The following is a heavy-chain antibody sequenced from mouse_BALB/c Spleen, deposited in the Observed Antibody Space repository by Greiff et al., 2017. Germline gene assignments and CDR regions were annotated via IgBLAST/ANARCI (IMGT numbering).Heavy chain of an antibody. CDR2: ISSGGST. Sequence: EVMLVESGGGLVKPGGSLKLSCAASGFTFSSYAMSWVRQTPEKRLEWVASISSGGSTYYPDSVKGRFTISRDNARNILYLQMSSLRSEDTAMYYCARGGDRYDEDYAMDYWGQGTSVTVSA. J-gene: IGHJ4*01. CDR3: ARGGDRYDEDYAMDY. D-gene: IGHD2-14*01. V-gene: IGHV5-6-5*01. CDR1: GFTFSSYA.